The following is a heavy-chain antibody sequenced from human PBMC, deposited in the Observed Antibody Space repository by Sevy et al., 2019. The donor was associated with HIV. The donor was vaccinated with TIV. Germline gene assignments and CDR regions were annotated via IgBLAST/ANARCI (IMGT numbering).Heavy chain of an antibody. Sequence: GGSLRLSCAVSGFSGFTFSSFVISWVRQAPGKGLEWVSYISSSGSTIYYADSVKGRFTISRDNAKNSLYLQMNSLRAEDTAVYYCAREGRLGYCSSTSCYKGDYWGQGTLVTVSS. J-gene: IGHJ4*02. CDR1: GFSGFTFSSFV. V-gene: IGHV3-48*03. CDR3: AREGRLGYCSSTSCYKGDY. CDR2: ISSSGSTI. D-gene: IGHD2-2*02.